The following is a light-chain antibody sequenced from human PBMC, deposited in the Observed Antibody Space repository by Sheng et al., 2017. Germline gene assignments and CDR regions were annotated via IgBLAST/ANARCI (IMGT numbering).Light chain of an antibody. CDR3: QQFNSYPLT. Sequence: QLTQSPSSLSASVGDRVIITCRASQGISTYLAWYQQKPEKAPNLLIYGASTLQSGVPSRFSGSGSGTDFTLTISSLQPEDFATYYCQQFNSYPLTFGGGTKVEIK. V-gene: IGKV1-9*01. CDR1: QGISTY. J-gene: IGKJ4*01. CDR2: GAS.